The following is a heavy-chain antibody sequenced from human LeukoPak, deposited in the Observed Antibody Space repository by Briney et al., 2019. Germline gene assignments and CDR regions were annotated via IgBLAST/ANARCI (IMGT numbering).Heavy chain of an antibody. Sequence: SQTLSLTCTVSGGSISSGSYYWSWIRQHPGKGLEWIGYIYYSGSTYYNPSLKSRVTISVDTSKNQFSLKLSSVTAADMAVYYCARVWYYYDSSGYQYYFDYWGQGTLVTVSS. V-gene: IGHV4-31*03. CDR2: IYYSGST. CDR1: GGSISSGSYY. CDR3: ARVWYYYDSSGYQYYFDY. D-gene: IGHD3-22*01. J-gene: IGHJ4*02.